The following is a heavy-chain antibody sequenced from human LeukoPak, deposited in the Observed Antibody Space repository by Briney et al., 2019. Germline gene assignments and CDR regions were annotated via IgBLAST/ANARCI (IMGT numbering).Heavy chain of an antibody. Sequence: GGPLSFSFEASGFTFISYSLTWFRQAPGKGLKWVSSISSSSSYICYADSVKGRFTISRDNAKNSLYLQMNSLRAEDTAVYYCARAVVGAPADYWGQGTLVTVSS. CDR2: ISSSSSYI. J-gene: IGHJ4*02. CDR3: ARAVVGAPADY. D-gene: IGHD2-15*01. V-gene: IGHV3-21*01. CDR1: GFTFISYS.